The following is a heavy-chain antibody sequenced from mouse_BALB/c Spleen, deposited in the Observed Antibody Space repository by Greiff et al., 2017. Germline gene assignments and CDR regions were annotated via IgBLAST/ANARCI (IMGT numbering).Heavy chain of an antibody. CDR3: ARSGYGNPYYAMDY. Sequence: EVMLVESGGGLVQPGGSRKLSCAASGFTFSSFGMHWVRQAPEKGLEWVAYISSGSSTIYYADTVKGRFTTSRDNPKNTLFLQMTSLRSEDTAMYYCARSGYGNPYYAMDYWGQGTSVTVSS. V-gene: IGHV5-17*02. CDR1: GFTFSSFG. D-gene: IGHD2-1*01. J-gene: IGHJ4*01. CDR2: ISSGSSTI.